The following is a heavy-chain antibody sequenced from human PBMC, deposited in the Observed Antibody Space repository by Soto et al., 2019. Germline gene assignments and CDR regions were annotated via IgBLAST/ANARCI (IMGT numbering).Heavy chain of an antibody. J-gene: IGHJ4*02. CDR1: GGSISSYY. CDR2: IYYSGST. V-gene: IGHV4-59*08. CDR3: ARHFYPYSSSFGGFDY. Sequence: NPSETLSLTCTVSGGSISSYYWSWIRQPPGKGLEWIGYIYYSGSTNYNPSLKSRVTISVDTSKNQFSLKLSSVTAADTAVYYCARHFYPYSSSFGGFDYWGQGTLVTVSS. D-gene: IGHD6-6*01.